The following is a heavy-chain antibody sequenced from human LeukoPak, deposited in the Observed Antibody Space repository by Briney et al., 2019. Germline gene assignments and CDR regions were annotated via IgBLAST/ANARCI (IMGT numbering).Heavy chain of an antibody. CDR3: ARIPDIVATFFDY. D-gene: IGHD5-12*01. CDR1: GGSITNYY. Sequence: SETLSLTCTVSGGSITNYYWSWIRQPPEKGLEWIGFIWHSGRTNHNPSLKSRVTISVDTSKNQFSLKLSSVTAADTAVYYCARIPDIVATFFDYSGQGTLVTVSS. CDR2: IWHSGRT. J-gene: IGHJ4*02. V-gene: IGHV4-59*01.